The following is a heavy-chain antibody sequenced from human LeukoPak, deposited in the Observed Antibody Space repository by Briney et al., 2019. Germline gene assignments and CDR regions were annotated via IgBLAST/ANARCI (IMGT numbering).Heavy chain of an antibody. Sequence: GGSLSLSCAASGFTFSSYGMNWVRQAPGKGLEWVSAISGSGGTTYYADSLRGRFTISRDNAKNSLYLQMNSLRAEDTAVYYCARCPRSYSSGWEYYFDYWGQGTLVTVSS. CDR1: GFTFSSYG. CDR2: ISGSGGTT. J-gene: IGHJ4*02. D-gene: IGHD6-19*01. CDR3: ARCPRSYSSGWEYYFDY. V-gene: IGHV3-23*01.